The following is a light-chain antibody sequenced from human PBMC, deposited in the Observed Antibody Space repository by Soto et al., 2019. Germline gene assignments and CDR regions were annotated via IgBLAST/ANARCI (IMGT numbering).Light chain of an antibody. CDR2: GAS. J-gene: IGKJ5*01. V-gene: IGKV3-20*01. CDR3: QQYGSSPPIT. Sequence: EIVLTQSPGTLSLSPGERATLSCRASQSVSSIYLAWYQQKPGQPPRLLIYGASSRATGIPDSFSGSGSATDFTLPISRLQTQDFAAYYCQQYGSSPPITFGQGTRLEIK. CDR1: QSVSSIY.